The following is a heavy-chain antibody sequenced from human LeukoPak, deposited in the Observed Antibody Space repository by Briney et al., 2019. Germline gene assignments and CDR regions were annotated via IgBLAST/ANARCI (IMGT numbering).Heavy chain of an antibody. Sequence: GESLKISCKGSGYTFTSQWIGWVRQMPGKGLEWMGVIYPGDSDTRYSPSFQGQVTISADKSISTAYLQWSSLKASDTAMYYCARRGSSWYENWFDPWGQGTLVTVSS. CDR2: IYPGDSDT. V-gene: IGHV5-51*01. CDR1: GYTFTSQW. J-gene: IGHJ5*02. D-gene: IGHD6-13*01. CDR3: ARRGSSWYENWFDP.